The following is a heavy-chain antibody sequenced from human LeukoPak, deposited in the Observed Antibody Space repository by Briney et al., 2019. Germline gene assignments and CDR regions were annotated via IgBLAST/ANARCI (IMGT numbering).Heavy chain of an antibody. V-gene: IGHV3-11*05. CDR1: GFTFSDHY. J-gene: IGHJ4*02. CDR3: ARDRYNSFVDS. Sequence: GGSLRLSCAASGFTFSDHYMSWIRQAPGKRLEWVSYTSPSSRSTNYADSVKGRFTISRDNAKKSLYLRMNSLRAEDTAVYYCARDRYNSFVDSWGQGTLVTVSS. D-gene: IGHD1-14*01. CDR2: TSPSSRST.